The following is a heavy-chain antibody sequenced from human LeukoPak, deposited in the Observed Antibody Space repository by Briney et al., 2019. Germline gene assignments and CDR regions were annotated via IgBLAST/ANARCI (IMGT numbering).Heavy chain of an antibody. J-gene: IGHJ4*02. CDR2: INSDGSNT. CDR1: GFTYSSYG. Sequence: GGSLRLSCAASGFTYSSYGMHWVRQVPGKGLVWVSRINSDGSNTTYADSVKGRFTISRDNAKNTLYLQMNSLRAEDTAVYYCTREYWGSSFDYWGQGTLVSVSS. D-gene: IGHD7-27*01. V-gene: IGHV3-74*01. CDR3: TREYWGSSFDY.